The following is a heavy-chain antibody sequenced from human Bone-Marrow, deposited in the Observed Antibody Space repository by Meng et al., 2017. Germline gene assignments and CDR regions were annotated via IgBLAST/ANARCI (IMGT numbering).Heavy chain of an antibody. CDR3: ARDYYDSSGNVDY. J-gene: IGHJ4*02. V-gene: IGHV3-21*01. D-gene: IGHD3-22*01. CDR1: GFTFSSYS. CDR2: ISSSSSYI. Sequence: ESLKISCAASGFTFSSYSMNWVRQAPGKGLEWVSSISSSSSYIYYADSVKGRFTISRDNAKNSLYLQMNSLRAEDTAVYYCARDYYDSSGNVDYWGQGTLVTVSS.